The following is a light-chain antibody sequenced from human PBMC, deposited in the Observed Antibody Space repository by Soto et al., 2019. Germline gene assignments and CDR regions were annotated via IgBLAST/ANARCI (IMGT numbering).Light chain of an antibody. Sequence: QSALTQPASVSGSPGQSITVSCTGSSSDIGSYNLVSWYQQHPGKAPKVIISEGSKRPSGVPNRFSGSKSGNTASLTISGLQADDEAVYYCSSYTTTNTFVFGGGTKVTVL. CDR3: SSYTTTNTFV. V-gene: IGLV2-23*03. CDR1: SSDIGSYNL. CDR2: EGS. J-gene: IGLJ2*01.